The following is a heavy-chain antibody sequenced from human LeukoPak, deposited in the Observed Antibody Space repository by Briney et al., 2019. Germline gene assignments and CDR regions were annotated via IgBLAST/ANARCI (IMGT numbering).Heavy chain of an antibody. V-gene: IGHV4-59*08. CDR3: ASAYYDILTGYYPYNC. Sequence: SETLSRTSTVSGGSISSYYWSWIRQPPGKGLEWFGYIYYSVSTNYNPSRKSRVTISVDTSKSQFSLKLSSVTAADTAVYYCASAYYDILTGYYPYNCWGQGTLVTVSS. CDR2: IYYSVST. J-gene: IGHJ4*02. CDR1: GGSISSYY. D-gene: IGHD3-9*01.